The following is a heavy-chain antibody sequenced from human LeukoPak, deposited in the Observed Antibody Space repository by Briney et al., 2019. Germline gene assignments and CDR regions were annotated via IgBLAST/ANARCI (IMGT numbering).Heavy chain of an antibody. V-gene: IGHV4-34*01. CDR3: ARVEKDIVVVPAARWFDP. CDR2: INHSGST. D-gene: IGHD2-2*01. Sequence: KASETLSLTCAVYGGSFSGYHWSWIRQPPGKGQEWIGEINHSGSTNYNPSLKSRVTISVDTSKNQFSLKLSSVTAADTAVYYCARVEKDIVVVPAARWFDPWGQGTLVTVSS. CDR1: GGSFSGYH. J-gene: IGHJ5*02.